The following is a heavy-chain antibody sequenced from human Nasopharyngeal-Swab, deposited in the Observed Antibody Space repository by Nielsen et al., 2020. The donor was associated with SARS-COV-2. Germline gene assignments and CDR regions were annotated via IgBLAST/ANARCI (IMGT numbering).Heavy chain of an antibody. Sequence: SETLSLTCAVYGGSFSGYYWSWIRQPAGKGLEWIGRIYTSGSTNYNPSLKSRVTMSVDTSKNQFSLKLSSVTAADTAVYYCARESIAVAGAPDYWGQGTLVTVSS. CDR2: IYTSGST. V-gene: IGHV4-4*07. CDR3: ARESIAVAGAPDY. J-gene: IGHJ4*02. CDR1: GGSFSGYY. D-gene: IGHD6-19*01.